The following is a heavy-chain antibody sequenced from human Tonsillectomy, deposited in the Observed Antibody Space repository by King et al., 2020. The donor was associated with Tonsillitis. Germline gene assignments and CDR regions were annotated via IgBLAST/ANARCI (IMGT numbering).Heavy chain of an antibody. V-gene: IGHV1-46*03. CDR2: INPSGGST. D-gene: IGHD6-6*01. CDR3: ARAREYSTSSDY. CDR1: GYTFTSYY. Sequence: QLVQSGAEVKKPGASVKVSCKASGYTFTSYYMHLVRQAPGQWLDWMGIINPSGGSTTYAQKFQGRVTMTRATSTSTVYMVLSSLRSDDTAVYYCARAREYSTSSDYWGQGTLVTVSS. J-gene: IGHJ4*02.